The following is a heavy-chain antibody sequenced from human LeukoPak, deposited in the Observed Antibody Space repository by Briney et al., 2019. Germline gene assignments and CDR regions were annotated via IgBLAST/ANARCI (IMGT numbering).Heavy chain of an antibody. D-gene: IGHD3-22*01. CDR2: INPSGGST. J-gene: IGHJ4*02. V-gene: IGHV1-46*01. CDR3: ARDLRSSGYYYYSDQ. Sequence: ASVNVSFKGSGYTFTSYYMHWVRQAPGQGLGWMGIINPSGGSTSYAHNFQGRGTMTRDTSTSTVYMELSSLRSDDTAVYYCARDLRSSGYYYYSDQWGQGTLVTVSS. CDR1: GYTFTSYY.